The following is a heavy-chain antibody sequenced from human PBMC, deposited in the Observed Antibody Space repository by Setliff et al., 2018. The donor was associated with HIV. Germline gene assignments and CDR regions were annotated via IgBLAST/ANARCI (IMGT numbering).Heavy chain of an antibody. CDR2: IYRSGST. Sequence: PSETLSLTCAVSGDSVTTSSWWSWVRQSPGKGLEWIGEIYRSGSTNYNPSLKSRVIMSVDTSRNQFSLKLSSVTAADTAVYYCARGHDNKYYYFYYMDVWGKGTTVTVSS. CDR3: ARGHDNKYYYFYYMDV. V-gene: IGHV4-4*02. D-gene: IGHD3-9*01. J-gene: IGHJ6*03. CDR1: GDSVTTSSW.